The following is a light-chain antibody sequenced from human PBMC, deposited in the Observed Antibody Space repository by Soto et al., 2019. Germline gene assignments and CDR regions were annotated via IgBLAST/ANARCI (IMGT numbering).Light chain of an antibody. J-gene: IGLJ2*01. V-gene: IGLV2-14*03. Sequence: QSALTQPASVSGSPGQSITISCTGTSSDVGGYNYVSWYQQHPGKVPKLMIYEVFRRPSGISDRFSGSKSGNTASLTISGLQXXXXXXYYCCSYTTTSTFVFGGGTKLTVL. CDR3: CSYTTTSTFV. CDR2: EVF. CDR1: SSDVGGYNY.